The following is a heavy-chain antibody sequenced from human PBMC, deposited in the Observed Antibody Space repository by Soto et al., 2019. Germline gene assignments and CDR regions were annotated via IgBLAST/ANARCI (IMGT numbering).Heavy chain of an antibody. Sequence: ESGGGVVQPGRSLRLSCAASGFTFSSYAMHWVRQAPGKGLEWVAVISNDGNNKYYADSVKGRFTISRDNSRNTLYLQVNSLRAEDTAVYYCARDQSCSSGSCYSGPYYYYGMDVWGQGTTVTVSS. CDR1: GFTFSSYA. V-gene: IGHV3-30-3*01. J-gene: IGHJ6*02. D-gene: IGHD2-15*01. CDR3: ARDQSCSSGSCYSGPYYYYGMDV. CDR2: ISNDGNNK.